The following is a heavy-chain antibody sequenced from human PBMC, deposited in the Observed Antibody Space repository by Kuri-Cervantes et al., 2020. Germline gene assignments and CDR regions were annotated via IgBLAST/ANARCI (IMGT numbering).Heavy chain of an antibody. J-gene: IGHJ4*02. CDR3: AKPRGYDILTGYYLMSFDY. V-gene: IGHV3-23*01. CDR1: GFTVSSNY. D-gene: IGHD3-9*01. CDR2: ISGSGGST. Sequence: GGSLRLSCAASGFTVSSNYMSWVRQAPGKGLEWVSVISGSGGSTYYADSVKGRFTISRDNSKNTLYLQMSSLRAEDTAVYYCAKPRGYDILTGYYLMSFDYWGQGTLVTVSS.